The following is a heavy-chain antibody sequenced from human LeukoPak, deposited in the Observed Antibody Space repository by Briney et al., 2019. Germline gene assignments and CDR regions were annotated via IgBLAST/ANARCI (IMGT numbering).Heavy chain of an antibody. V-gene: IGHV4-4*07. CDR2: IYTSGST. D-gene: IGHD6-13*01. Sequence: KPSETLSLTCTVSGGSISSHYWSWIRQPAGKGLEWIGRIYTSGSTNYNPSLKSRVTMSVDTSKNQFSLKLSSVTAADTAVYYRARDSPIAAAGPPDYWGQGTLVTVSS. J-gene: IGHJ4*02. CDR1: GGSISSHY. CDR3: ARDSPIAAAGPPDY.